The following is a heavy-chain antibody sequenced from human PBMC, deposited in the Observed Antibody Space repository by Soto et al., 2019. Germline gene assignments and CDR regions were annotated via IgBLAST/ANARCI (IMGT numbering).Heavy chain of an antibody. CDR1: GGSISPEW. V-gene: IGHV4-59*01. CDR2: IYYSGST. CDR3: ARDEYSHALEV. Sequence: SEALSLTWTVSGGSISPEWWRWIRQPPGKGLEWIGYIYYSGSTNYNPSLKNRVTISVDTSKNQVSLRLSSVTAADTAVYYCARDEYSHALEVWGQGTTVT. D-gene: IGHD2-21*01. J-gene: IGHJ6*02.